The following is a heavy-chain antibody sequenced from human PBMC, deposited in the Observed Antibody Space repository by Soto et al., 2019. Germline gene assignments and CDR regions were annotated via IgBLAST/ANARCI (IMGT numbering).Heavy chain of an antibody. CDR1: GGSISSSSFY. CDR3: ARHARQLRAPAPGASDNWFDP. Sequence: QLQLQESGPGLVKPSETLSLTCTVFGGSISSSSFYWGWIRQPPGKGLEWIGSIYYSGSTYYNPSLKSGVTISVYTSQYQYSLKLSPVTPADTAVYYCARHARQLRAPAPGASDNWFDPWGQGTRVTVSS. J-gene: IGHJ5*02. D-gene: IGHD2-2*01. CDR2: IYYSGST. V-gene: IGHV4-39*01.